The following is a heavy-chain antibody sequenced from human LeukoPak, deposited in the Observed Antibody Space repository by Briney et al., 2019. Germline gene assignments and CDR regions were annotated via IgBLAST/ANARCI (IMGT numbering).Heavy chain of an antibody. Sequence: GSLRLSCAASGFTFSSYAMSWIRQPPGKGLEWIGEINHSGSTNYNPSLKSRVTISVDTSKNQFSLKLSSVTAADTAVYYCARGGGSRYNYWGQGTLVTVSS. CDR2: INHSGST. J-gene: IGHJ4*02. CDR3: ARGGGSRYNY. D-gene: IGHD2-2*02. V-gene: IGHV4-34*01. CDR1: GFTFSSYA.